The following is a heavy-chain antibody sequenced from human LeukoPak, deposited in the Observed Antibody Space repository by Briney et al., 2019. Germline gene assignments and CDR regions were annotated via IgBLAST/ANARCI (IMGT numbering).Heavy chain of an antibody. CDR3: ARGIPSGSYKYYFDY. Sequence: SETLSLTCAVYGGSFSGYYWSWIRQPPGKGLEWIGYISYSGSINYNPSLRSRVTISVDTSKNQFSLKLSSVTAADTAVYYCARGIPSGSYKYYFDYWGQRTLVTVSS. J-gene: IGHJ4*02. V-gene: IGHV4-59*01. CDR1: GGSFSGYY. D-gene: IGHD1-26*01. CDR2: ISYSGSI.